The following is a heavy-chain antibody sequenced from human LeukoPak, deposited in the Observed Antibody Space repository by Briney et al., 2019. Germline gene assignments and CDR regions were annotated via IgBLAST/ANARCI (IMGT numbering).Heavy chain of an antibody. D-gene: IGHD6-19*01. CDR2: IRSKASGATI. CDR1: GFTSTNYG. CDR3: TRDAYSTGWNSDY. J-gene: IGHJ4*02. V-gene: IGHV3-49*04. Sequence: GGSLRLSCIGSGFTSTNYGMSWVRRAPGKGLEWVGCIRSKASGATIQYAASVKSRFSIARDDSKNIAYLQMNSLKTEDTAVYYCTRDAYSTGWNSDYWGQGTLVTVSS.